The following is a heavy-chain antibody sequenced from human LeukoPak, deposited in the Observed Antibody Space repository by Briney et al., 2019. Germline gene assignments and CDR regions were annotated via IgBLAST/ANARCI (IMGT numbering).Heavy chain of an antibody. CDR1: GGSFSGYY. CDR2: INHSGST. Sequence: SETLSLTCAVYGGSFSGYYWSWIRQPPGKGLEWIGEINHSGSTNYNPSLKSRVTISVDTSKNQFSLKLSSVTAADTAVYYCARGQWELHHYYYYYMDVWGKGTTGTVSS. D-gene: IGHD1-26*01. V-gene: IGHV4-34*01. J-gene: IGHJ6*03. CDR3: ARGQWELHHYYYYYMDV.